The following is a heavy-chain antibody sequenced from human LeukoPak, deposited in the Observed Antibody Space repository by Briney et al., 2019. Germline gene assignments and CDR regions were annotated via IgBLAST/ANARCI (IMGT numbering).Heavy chain of an antibody. Sequence: GGSLRLSCAASGFNFNTYWMSWIRQAPGKGLEWVANIKYDQSEKYFVDSVKGRFTISRDNAKKTLYLQMNSLRAEDTAVYYCARGADTGYSSDSWGQGTLVTVSS. CDR1: GFNFNTYW. V-gene: IGHV3-7*01. CDR3: ARGADTGYSSDS. CDR2: IKYDQSEK. J-gene: IGHJ5*02. D-gene: IGHD6-19*01.